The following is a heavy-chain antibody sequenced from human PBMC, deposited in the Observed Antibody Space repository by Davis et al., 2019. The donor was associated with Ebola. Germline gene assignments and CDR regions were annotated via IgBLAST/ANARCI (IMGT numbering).Heavy chain of an antibody. CDR3: AKSVDSAMVPTF. CDR1: GFTFKNYG. J-gene: IGHJ4*02. V-gene: IGHV3-30*18. Sequence: GESLKISCAVSGFTFKNYGMHWVRQAPGKGLEWVAVIAYDGTDKYYADSVKGRFTISRDNSKNTLYLQMHSLRAEDTAVYYCAKSVDSAMVPTFWGQGTLVTVSS. CDR2: IAYDGTDK. D-gene: IGHD5-18*01.